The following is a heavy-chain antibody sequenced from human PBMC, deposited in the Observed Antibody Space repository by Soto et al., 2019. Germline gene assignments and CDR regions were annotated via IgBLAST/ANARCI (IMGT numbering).Heavy chain of an antibody. D-gene: IGHD6-19*01. J-gene: IGHJ4*02. CDR1: GYTFTSYG. Sequence: ASVNVSCKASGYTFTSYGISWVRQAPGQGLEWMGWISAYNGNTNYAQKLQGRVTMTTDTYTSTAYMELRSLRSDDTAVYYCERNSGWLSRSYFDYWGQGTLVTVSS. V-gene: IGHV1-18*01. CDR3: ERNSGWLSRSYFDY. CDR2: ISAYNGNT.